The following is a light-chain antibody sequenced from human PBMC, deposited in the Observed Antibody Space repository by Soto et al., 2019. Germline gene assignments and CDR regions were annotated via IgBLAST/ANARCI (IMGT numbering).Light chain of an antibody. J-gene: IGKJ3*01. V-gene: IGKV1-39*01. CDR3: PKNYSTPFT. Sequence: DIQMTQSPSSLSASVGDRVTITCRASQTISNYLNWYQEIPGKAPKLLIYAASNLQSGVPSRFSGSGSGTAFTLTISNLQPEDFATYYCPKNYSTPFTFGPGTNVDI. CDR1: QTISNY. CDR2: AAS.